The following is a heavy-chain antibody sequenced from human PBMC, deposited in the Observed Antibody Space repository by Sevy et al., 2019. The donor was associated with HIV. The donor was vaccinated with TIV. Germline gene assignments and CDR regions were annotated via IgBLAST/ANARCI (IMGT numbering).Heavy chain of an antibody. CDR3: ARDGYCSSTSCYYYGMDV. CDR2: IWYDGSNK. CDR1: GFTFSSYG. D-gene: IGHD2-2*03. Sequence: GGSLRLSCAASGFTFSSYGMHWVRQAPGKGLEWVAVIWYDGSNKYYADSVKGRFTISRDNSKNTLYLQMNSLRAEDTAVYYCARDGYCSSTSCYYYGMDVWGQGTTVTVSS. V-gene: IGHV3-33*01. J-gene: IGHJ6*02.